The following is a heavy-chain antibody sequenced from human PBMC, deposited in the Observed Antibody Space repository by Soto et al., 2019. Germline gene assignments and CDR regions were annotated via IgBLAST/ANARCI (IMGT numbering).Heavy chain of an antibody. CDR2: TYYRSKWYN. J-gene: IGHJ6*04. D-gene: IGHD6-13*01. Sequence: PSQTLSLTCVISGDSVSSNSAAWNWIRQSPSRGLEWLGRTYYRSKWYNDYAVSVKSRITINPDTSKNQFSLQLNSVTPEDTAVYYCARVRKLVDYYYYGIHVWGEGTKVTVYS. V-gene: IGHV6-1*01. CDR3: ARVRKLVDYYYYGIHV. CDR1: GDSVSSNSAA.